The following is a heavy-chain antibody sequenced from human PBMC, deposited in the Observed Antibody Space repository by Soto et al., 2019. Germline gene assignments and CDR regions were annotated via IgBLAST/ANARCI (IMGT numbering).Heavy chain of an antibody. D-gene: IGHD5-12*01. CDR2: IYWNDDE. CDR1: GFSLTTVGLG. J-gene: IGHJ4*02. V-gene: IGHV2-5*01. Sequence: GPTLVNPTPTLTLACTFSGFSLTTVGLGVGWIRQPSGKALEWLALIYWNDDERYRPSLKSRLTITKDTSKNQVVLTMTNMDPVDTATYYCAHSEWLRLSSHFDYWGQGTLVTVSS. CDR3: AHSEWLRLSSHFDY.